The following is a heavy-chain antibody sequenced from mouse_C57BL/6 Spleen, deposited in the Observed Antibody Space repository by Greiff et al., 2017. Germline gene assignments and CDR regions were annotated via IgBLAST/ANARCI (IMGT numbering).Heavy chain of an antibody. D-gene: IGHD1-1*01. J-gene: IGHJ1*03. CDR2: IYPRSGNT. CDR3: ARSSHYGSSYWYFDV. CDR1: GYTFTSYG. Sequence: VKLMESGAELARPGASVKLSCKASGYTFTSYGISWVKQRTGQGLEWIGEIYPRSGNTYYNEKFKGKATLTADKSSSTAYMELRSLTSEDSAVYFCARSSHYGSSYWYFDVWGTGTTVTVSS. V-gene: IGHV1-81*01.